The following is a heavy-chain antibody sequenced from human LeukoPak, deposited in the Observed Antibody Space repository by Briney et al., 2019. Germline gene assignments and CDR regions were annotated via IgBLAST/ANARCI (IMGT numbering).Heavy chain of an antibody. Sequence: PSETLSLTCTVSGGSISSSSYYWGWIHQPPGKGLEWMVSIYYSGSTYYNPSLKSRVTISVDTSKNQFSLKLSSVTAADTAVYYCALASPGYFDYWGQGTLVTVSS. J-gene: IGHJ4*02. CDR3: ALASPGYFDY. CDR1: GGSISSSSYY. V-gene: IGHV4-39*01. CDR2: IYYSGST.